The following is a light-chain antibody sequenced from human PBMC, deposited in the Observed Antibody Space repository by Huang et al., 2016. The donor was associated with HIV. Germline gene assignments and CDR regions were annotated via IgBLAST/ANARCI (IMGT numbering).Light chain of an antibody. CDR3: QYYDGLPMYI. J-gene: IGKJ2*01. CDR1: QDISNY. Sequence: DIQMTQSPSSLSVSVGDRVTITCQASQDISNYLNWYQVKPGKAPKLLIYDTSNLEIGGPPRFSGSGSGTDFAFTISSLRPEDIATYFCQYYDGLPMYIFGQGTKLEL. CDR2: DTS. V-gene: IGKV1-33*01.